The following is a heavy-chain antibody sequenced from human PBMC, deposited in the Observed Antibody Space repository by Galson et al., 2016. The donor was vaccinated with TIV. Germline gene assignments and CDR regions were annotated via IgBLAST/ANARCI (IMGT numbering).Heavy chain of an antibody. Sequence: SVKVSCKASGYTFNKYGVTWVRQAPGQGLEWMGWINGGNGNTKYSQRFQGRVTITSDTSASTAYMELSSLRSEDSAVYYCARPPYCGGDCYKYDSWGQGTLVTVSS. V-gene: IGHV1-3*01. CDR1: GYTFNKYG. CDR3: ARPPYCGGDCYKYDS. CDR2: INGGNGNT. J-gene: IGHJ4*02. D-gene: IGHD2-21*01.